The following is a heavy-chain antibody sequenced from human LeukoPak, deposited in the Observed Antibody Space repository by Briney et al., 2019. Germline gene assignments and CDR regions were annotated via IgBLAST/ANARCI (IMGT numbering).Heavy chain of an antibody. Sequence: GGSLRLSCAASGFTLGNYAMSWVRQAPGKGLEWDSAISGNGYNTYYADSVKGRFTISSESSGNTLYLQMHNLRAEDTAVYYCAKGVRLWFAFYFDYWGQGTLVTVSS. V-gene: IGHV3-23*01. J-gene: IGHJ4*02. CDR1: GFTLGNYA. D-gene: IGHD3-10*01. CDR2: ISGNGYNT. CDR3: AKGVRLWFAFYFDY.